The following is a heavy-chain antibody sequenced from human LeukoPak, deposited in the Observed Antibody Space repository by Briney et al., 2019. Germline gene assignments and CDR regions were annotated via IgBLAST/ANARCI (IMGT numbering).Heavy chain of an antibody. J-gene: IGHJ4*02. Sequence: SGGSLRLCCLTSGFTLSTNAMSWVRQAPGKGLEWISGISGSGASTYYADSVKGRFTISRDDSRNTLYLQMNSLRGDDTAVYYCAKDVGKWESLHFFDYWGQGTLVTVSS. CDR1: GFTLSTNA. CDR2: ISGSGAST. D-gene: IGHD1-26*01. V-gene: IGHV3-23*01. CDR3: AKDVGKWESLHFFDY.